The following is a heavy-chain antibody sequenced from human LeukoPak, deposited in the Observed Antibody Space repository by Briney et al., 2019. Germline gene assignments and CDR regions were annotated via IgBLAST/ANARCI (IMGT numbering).Heavy chain of an antibody. CDR1: GFTFSRYW. CDR2: IKKDGSEK. CDR3: ASGTYYKTNYFDH. J-gene: IGHJ4*02. D-gene: IGHD1-26*01. V-gene: IGHV3-7*01. Sequence: GGSLRLSCAASGFTFSRYWMSWVRQAPGKGLEWVANIKKDGSEKYYVDSVQGRFTISRDNAKNSLYLQMNSLRAEDTAIYYCASGTYYKTNYFDHWGQGTLVTVSS.